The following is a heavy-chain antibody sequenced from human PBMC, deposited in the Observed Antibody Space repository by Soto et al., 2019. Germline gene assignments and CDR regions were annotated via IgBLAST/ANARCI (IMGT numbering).Heavy chain of an antibody. Sequence: LRLSCAASGFTFSSYARHWVRQAPGKGLEWVAVISYDGSNKYYADSVKGRFTISRDNSKNTLYLQMNSLRAEDTAVYYCARGIHYDFWSGYHYWGQGTLVTVSS. CDR2: ISYDGSNK. CDR1: GFTFSSYA. D-gene: IGHD3-3*01. V-gene: IGHV3-30-3*01. CDR3: ARGIHYDFWSGYHY. J-gene: IGHJ4*02.